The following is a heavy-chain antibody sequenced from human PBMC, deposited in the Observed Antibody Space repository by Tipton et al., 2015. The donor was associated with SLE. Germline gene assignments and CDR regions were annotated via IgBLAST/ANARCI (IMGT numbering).Heavy chain of an antibody. V-gene: IGHV4-61*02. J-gene: IGHJ3*02. CDR1: GGSISSTNYF. D-gene: IGHD4-17*01. Sequence: LSLTCTVSGGSISSTNYFWNWIRQPAGKTLEWIGRIYAWGSTDYNPSLRSRVAMSLDTSKNQFSLRLDSVTAADTAVYYCARYADDYGDNAHALDIWGQGTMVIVSS. CDR2: IYAWGST. CDR3: ARYADDYGDNAHALDI.